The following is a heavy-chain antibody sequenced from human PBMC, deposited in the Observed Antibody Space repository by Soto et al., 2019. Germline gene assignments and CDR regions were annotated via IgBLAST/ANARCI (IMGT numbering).Heavy chain of an antibody. Sequence: QVQLQESGPGLVKPSQTLSLTCTVSGGSISSGDYYWSWIRQPPGKGLEWIGYIYYSGSTYYNPSLKSPVTISVDTSKNQFSLKLSSVTAADTAVYYCARGFPEYSSSNIFDPWGQGTLVTVSS. CDR2: IYYSGST. CDR1: GGSISSGDYY. D-gene: IGHD6-6*01. J-gene: IGHJ5*02. V-gene: IGHV4-30-4*01. CDR3: ARGFPEYSSSNIFDP.